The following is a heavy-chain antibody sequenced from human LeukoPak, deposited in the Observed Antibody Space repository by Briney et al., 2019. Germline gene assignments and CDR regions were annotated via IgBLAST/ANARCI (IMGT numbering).Heavy chain of an antibody. Sequence: PGESLKISCKGFGYNFTSYWISWVRQMSGKGLEWMAIIHPNDASTIYSPSFQGQVTISADKSISTAYLQWSTLKASDTAIYYCARHNNWGFDYWDRGTLLTVSS. CDR2: IHPNDAST. D-gene: IGHD7-27*01. V-gene: IGHV5-51*01. CDR1: GYNFTSYW. CDR3: ARHNNWGFDY. J-gene: IGHJ4*02.